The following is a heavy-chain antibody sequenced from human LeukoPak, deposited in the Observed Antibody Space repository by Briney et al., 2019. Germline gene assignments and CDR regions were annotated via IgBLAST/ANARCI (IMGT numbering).Heavy chain of an antibody. CDR1: GGSFSGYY. CDR2: INHSGST. D-gene: IGHD6-6*01. CDR3: ARGGPLGLAARPIQH. Sequence: SETLSLTCAVYGGSFSGYYWSWIRQPPGEGLEWIGEINHSGSTNYNPSLKSRVTISVDTSKNQFSLKLSSVTAADTAVYYCARGGPLGLAARPIQHWGQGTLVTVSS. V-gene: IGHV4-34*01. J-gene: IGHJ1*01.